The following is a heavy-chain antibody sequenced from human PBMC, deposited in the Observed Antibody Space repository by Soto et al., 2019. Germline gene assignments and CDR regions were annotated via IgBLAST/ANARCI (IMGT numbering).Heavy chain of an antibody. CDR2: IWYDGSNK. CDR1: GFTFSSYG. V-gene: IGHV3-33*01. Sequence: QVQLVESGGGVVQPGRSLRLSCAASGFTFSSYGMHWVRQAPGKGLEWVAVIWYDGSNKYYADSVKGRFTISRDNSKNTLYLQMNSRGAEDTAVYYCARVRGAGGGNVPAAIDGYYYGMDVWGQGTTVTVSS. J-gene: IGHJ6*02. CDR3: ARVRGAGGGNVPAAIDGYYYGMDV. D-gene: IGHD2-2*02.